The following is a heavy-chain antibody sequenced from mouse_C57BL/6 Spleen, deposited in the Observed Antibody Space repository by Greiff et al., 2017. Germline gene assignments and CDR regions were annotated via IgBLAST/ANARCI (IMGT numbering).Heavy chain of an antibody. CDR1: GYSITSGYY. J-gene: IGHJ4*01. Sequence: ESGPGLVKPSQSLSLTCSVTGYSITSGYYWNWIRQFPGNKLEWMGYISYDGSNNYNPSLKNRISITRDTSKNQFFLKLNSVTTEDTATYYCARDQPTYYGYPYDYWGQGTSVTVSS. V-gene: IGHV3-6*01. D-gene: IGHD2-2*01. CDR3: ARDQPTYYGYPYDY. CDR2: ISYDGSN.